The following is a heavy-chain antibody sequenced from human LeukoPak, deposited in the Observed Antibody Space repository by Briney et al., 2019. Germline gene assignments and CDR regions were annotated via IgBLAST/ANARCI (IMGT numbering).Heavy chain of an antibody. CDR2: IKQDGSEK. CDR3: ARDGDNWNYEPSFDY. V-gene: IGHV3-7*01. CDR1: GFTFSSYW. D-gene: IGHD1-7*01. Sequence: GGSLRLSCAASGFTFSSYWMSWVRQAPGKGLEWMANIKQDGSEKYYVDSVKGRFTISRDNAKNSLYLQMNSLRAEDTAVYYCARDGDNWNYEPSFDYWGQGTLVTVSS. J-gene: IGHJ4*02.